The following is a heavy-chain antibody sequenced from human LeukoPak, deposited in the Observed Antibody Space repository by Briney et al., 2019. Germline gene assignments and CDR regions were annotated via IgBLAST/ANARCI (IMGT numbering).Heavy chain of an antibody. Sequence: SETLSLTCAVYGGSFSGYYWSWIRQPPGKGLEWIGKINHSGTTNYNPSLKSRVTISVDTSKNQFSLKLNSVTAADTAVYYCARGYQLLWGGWFDPWGQGTLVTVSS. CDR1: GGSFSGYY. V-gene: IGHV4-34*01. D-gene: IGHD2-2*01. J-gene: IGHJ5*02. CDR2: INHSGTT. CDR3: ARGYQLLWGGWFDP.